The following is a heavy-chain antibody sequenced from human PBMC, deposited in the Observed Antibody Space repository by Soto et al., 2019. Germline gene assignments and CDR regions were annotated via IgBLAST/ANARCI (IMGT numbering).Heavy chain of an antibody. V-gene: IGHV1-8*01. CDR1: GYTFTSHD. D-gene: IGHD3-16*01. J-gene: IGHJ5*02. CDR3: ASDMITT. Sequence: QLQLVQSGAEGKKPGASVKVSCKASGYTFTSHDINWMRQATGQGLEWMGWMNPHSGHTNYAQKFQGRVTMTRDTSISTGYMELTSLRSEDTAVYYCASDMITTWGQGTLVTVSS. CDR2: MNPHSGHT.